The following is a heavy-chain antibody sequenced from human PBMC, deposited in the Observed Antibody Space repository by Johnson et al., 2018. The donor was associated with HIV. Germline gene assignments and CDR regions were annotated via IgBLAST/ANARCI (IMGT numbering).Heavy chain of an antibody. J-gene: IGHJ3*02. Sequence: QVQLVESGGGLVKPGGSLRLSCAASGFTFSDYYMSWIRQAPGKGLEWVSYISSSGSTIYYADSVKGRLTISRANDKNSLYLQMNSLRAEDTGVYYCAKDPSRFDDSLTGGAFDIWGQGTMVTVSS. CDR2: ISSSGSTI. D-gene: IGHD3-9*01. V-gene: IGHV3-11*04. CDR1: GFTFSDYY. CDR3: AKDPSRFDDSLTGGAFDI.